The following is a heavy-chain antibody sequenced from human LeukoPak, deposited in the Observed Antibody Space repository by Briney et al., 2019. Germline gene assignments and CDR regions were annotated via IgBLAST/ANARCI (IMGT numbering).Heavy chain of an antibody. D-gene: IGHD3-10*01. J-gene: IGHJ6*04. CDR3: AKAGYYYGSGRNYYYGMDV. CDR2: ISGGGGST. Sequence: GGSLRLSCAASGFTFSSYAMSWVRQAPGKGLEWVSAISGGGGSTYYADSVKGHFTVSRDNSKNTLYLQMNSLRAEDTAAYYCAKAGYYYGSGRNYYYGMDVWGKGTTVTVSS. CDR1: GFTFSSYA. V-gene: IGHV3-23*01.